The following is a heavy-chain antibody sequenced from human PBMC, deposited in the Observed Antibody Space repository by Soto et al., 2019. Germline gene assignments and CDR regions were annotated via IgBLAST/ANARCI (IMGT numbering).Heavy chain of an antibody. CDR2: IKWNSGNI. Sequence: EVQLEESGGGLVQPGRSLRLSCAASGLNFENYAMHWVRQVPGKGLAWVSGIKWNSGNIVYADSVKGRFTISRDNPKNSLYLQMNSLRAEDTALYYCAKGDYGDWYFDLWGRGTLVTVSS. J-gene: IGHJ2*01. V-gene: IGHV3-9*01. CDR3: AKGDYGDWYFDL. CDR1: GLNFENYA. D-gene: IGHD4-17*01.